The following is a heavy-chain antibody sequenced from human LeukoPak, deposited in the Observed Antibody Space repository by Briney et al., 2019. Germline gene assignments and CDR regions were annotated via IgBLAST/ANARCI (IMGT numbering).Heavy chain of an antibody. D-gene: IGHD4-17*01. CDR3: ARSFYGDLHYYYYYMDV. V-gene: IGHV1-46*01. CDR2: INPSGGST. J-gene: IGHJ6*03. CDR1: GYTFTGYY. Sequence: ASVKVSCKASGYTFTGYYMHWVRQAPGQGLEWMGIINPSGGSTSYAQKFQGRVTMTRDMSTSTVYMELSSLRSEDTAVYYCARSFYGDLHYYYYYMDVWGKGTTVTVSS.